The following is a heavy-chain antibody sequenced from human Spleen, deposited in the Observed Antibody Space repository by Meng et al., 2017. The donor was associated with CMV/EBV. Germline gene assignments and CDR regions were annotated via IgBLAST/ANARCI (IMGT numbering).Heavy chain of an antibody. D-gene: IGHD6-13*01. Sequence: SCEASGFTFSNAWMSWVRQAPGKGLEWVGRIKSKTDGGTTDYAAPVKGRFTISRDDSKNTLYLQMNSLKTEDTAVYYCTTECSSSCDYWGQGTLVTVSS. J-gene: IGHJ4*02. CDR1: GFTFSNAW. CDR2: IKSKTDGGTT. V-gene: IGHV3-15*01. CDR3: TTECSSSCDY.